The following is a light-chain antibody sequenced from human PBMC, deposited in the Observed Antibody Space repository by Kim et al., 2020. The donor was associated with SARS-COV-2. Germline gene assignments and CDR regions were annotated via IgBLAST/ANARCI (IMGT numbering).Light chain of an antibody. CDR3: QSYDSSNWV. CDR2: EDN. J-gene: IGLJ3*02. Sequence: GKTLTISCTGRSGSIASNYVQWYQQRPGSAPTTVIYEDNQRPSGVPERFSGSIDSSSNSASLTISGLKTEDEADYYCQSYDSSNWVFGGGTQLTVL. CDR1: SGSIASNY. V-gene: IGLV6-57*02.